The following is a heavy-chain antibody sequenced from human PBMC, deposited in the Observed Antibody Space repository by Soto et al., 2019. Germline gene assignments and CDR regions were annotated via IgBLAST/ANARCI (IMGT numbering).Heavy chain of an antibody. Sequence: ASVKVSCTASGYTITSYAISWVRQAPGQVLEWMGWISAYNGNTNYAQKLQGRVTMTTDTSTSTAYMELRSLRSDDTALYYCAVIARAGTRAVDSWGQGTMVTVS. V-gene: IGHV1-18*01. J-gene: IGHJ3*02. CDR1: GYTITSYA. CDR2: ISAYNGNT. CDR3: AVIARAGTRAVDS. D-gene: IGHD6-19*01.